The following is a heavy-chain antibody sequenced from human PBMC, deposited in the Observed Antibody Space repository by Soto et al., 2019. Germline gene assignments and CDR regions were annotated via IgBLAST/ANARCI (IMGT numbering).Heavy chain of an antibody. Sequence: HGESLKISCKGSGYSFTSYWISWVRQMPGKGLEWMGRIDPSDSYTNYSPSFQGHVTISADKSISTAYLQWSSLKASDTAMYYCARHYDWNLNQDGMDVWGQGTTVTVSS. CDR2: IDPSDSYT. CDR3: ARHYDWNLNQDGMDV. V-gene: IGHV5-10-1*01. J-gene: IGHJ6*02. D-gene: IGHD1-1*01. CDR1: GYSFTSYW.